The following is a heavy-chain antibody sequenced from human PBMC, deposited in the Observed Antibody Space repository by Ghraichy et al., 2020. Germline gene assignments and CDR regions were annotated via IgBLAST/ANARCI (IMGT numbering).Heavy chain of an antibody. CDR2: ISGTGGST. V-gene: IGHV3-23*01. D-gene: IGHD3-9*01. Sequence: GSLNISCAASGFTFSNYAMRWVRQAPGKGLEWVSAISGTGGSTYYADSVKGRFTISRDNSKNTLYLQMNSLRAEDTAVYYCATRPYYDILTGYGGLDFWGQGTLVTVSS. CDR3: ATRPYYDILTGYGGLDF. CDR1: GFTFSNYA. J-gene: IGHJ4*02.